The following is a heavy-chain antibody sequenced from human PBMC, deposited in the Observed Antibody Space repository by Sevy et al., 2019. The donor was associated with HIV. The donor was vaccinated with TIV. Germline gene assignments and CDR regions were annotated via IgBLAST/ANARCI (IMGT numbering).Heavy chain of an antibody. CDR1: EFTFSRYW. D-gene: IGHD2-21*01. J-gene: IGHJ4*02. V-gene: IGHV3-7*03. Sequence: GGSLRLSCATSEFTFSRYWMTWVRQAPGKGLEWVVYINQDGSQKSYVDSVKGRFTISRDNSKNSPFLQMNSLRAEDTAVYYCARAGPLGDLDHFDRWGQGTLVTVSS. CDR2: INQDGSQK. CDR3: ARAGPLGDLDHFDR.